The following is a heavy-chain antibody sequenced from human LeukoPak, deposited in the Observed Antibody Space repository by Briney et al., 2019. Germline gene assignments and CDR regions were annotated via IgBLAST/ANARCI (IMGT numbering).Heavy chain of an antibody. CDR2: IYYTGNT. V-gene: IGHV4-59*01. D-gene: IGHD3-9*01. J-gene: IGHJ6*02. CDR3: AGKYYDTLTGYTALDV. Sequence: PSETLSLTCTVSGGSISSYYWTWLRQPPGEGLEWIGDIYYTGNTNYNPSLKSRVTISLDTSKNQFSLKLSSVTAADTAVYYCAGKYYDTLTGYTALDVWGQGTTVTVSS. CDR1: GGSISSYY.